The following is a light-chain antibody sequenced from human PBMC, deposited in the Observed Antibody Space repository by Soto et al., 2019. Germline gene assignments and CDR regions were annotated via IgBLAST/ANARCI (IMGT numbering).Light chain of an antibody. CDR1: SSDVGAYNY. J-gene: IGLJ2*01. CDR3: SSYTSSSTLVV. V-gene: IGLV2-14*01. CDR2: EVS. Sequence: QSALTQPASVSGSPGQSITISCTETSSDVGAYNYVSWYQQHPGKAPKLMIYEVSNRPSGVSNRFSGSKSGNTASLTISGLQAEDEADYYCSSYTSSSTLVVFGGGTQLTVL.